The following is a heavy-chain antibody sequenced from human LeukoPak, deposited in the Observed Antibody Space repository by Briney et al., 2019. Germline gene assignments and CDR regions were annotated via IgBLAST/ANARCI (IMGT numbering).Heavy chain of an antibody. Sequence: SETLSLTCTVSGVSISSYYWSWIRQSAGKGLEWIGRIYLSGNTKYNPSLKSRGTISVDKSKNQFSLKLSSVTAADTAMYYCASGYVGSSPFEYRGQTTLVTVSS. V-gene: IGHV4-4*07. J-gene: IGHJ4*02. CDR1: GVSISSYY. CDR2: IYLSGNT. D-gene: IGHD3-10*01. CDR3: ASGYVGSSPFEY.